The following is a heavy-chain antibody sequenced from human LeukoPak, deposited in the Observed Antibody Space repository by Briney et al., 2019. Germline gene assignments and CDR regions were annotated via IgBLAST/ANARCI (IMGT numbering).Heavy chain of an antibody. CDR2: IYYSGST. CDR3: ARDTGVVVGYFQH. CDR1: GGSISSYY. J-gene: IGHJ1*01. Sequence: NPSETLSLTCTVSGGSISSYYWNWIRQPPGKGLEWIGYIYYSGSTSYNPSLKSRITISVDTFKNQFSLKLSSVTAADTAVYYCARDTGVVVGYFQHWGQGTLVTVSS. D-gene: IGHD2-15*01. V-gene: IGHV4-59*01.